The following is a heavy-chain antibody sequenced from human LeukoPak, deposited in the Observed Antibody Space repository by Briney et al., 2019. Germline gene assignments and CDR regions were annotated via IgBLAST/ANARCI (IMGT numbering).Heavy chain of an antibody. CDR2: ISYDGSNK. D-gene: IGHD1-26*01. CDR3: AKPVGDTGLDY. V-gene: IGHV3-30*18. Sequence: PGGSLRLSCAASGFTFSSYGMHWVRQAPGKGLEWVAVISYDGSNKYYADSVKGRFTISRDNSKNTLYLQMNSLRAEDTAVYYCAKPVGDTGLDYWGQGTLVTVSS. CDR1: GFTFSSYG. J-gene: IGHJ4*02.